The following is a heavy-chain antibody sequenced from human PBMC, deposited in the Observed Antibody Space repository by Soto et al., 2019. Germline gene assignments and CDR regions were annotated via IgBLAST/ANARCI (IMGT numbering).Heavy chain of an antibody. CDR3: AKDEGAFSRLPYYFDY. D-gene: IGHD3-16*01. CDR1: GFPFSSYG. Sequence: PGGSLRLSCAASGFPFSSYGMHWVRQAPGKGLEWVAVISYDGSNKYYADSVKGRFTISRDNSKNTLYLQMNSLRAEDTAVYYCAKDEGAFSRLPYYFDYWGQGTLVTVSS. V-gene: IGHV3-30*18. J-gene: IGHJ4*02. CDR2: ISYDGSNK.